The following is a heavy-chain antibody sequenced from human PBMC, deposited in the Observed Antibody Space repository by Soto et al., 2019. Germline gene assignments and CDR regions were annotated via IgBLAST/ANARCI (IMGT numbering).Heavy chain of an antibody. V-gene: IGHV1-18*01. CDR2: ISAYNGNT. CDR3: ARDHSIYCSGGSCYLIRLYGMDV. CDR1: GYTFTSYG. J-gene: IGHJ6*02. Sequence: QVQLVQSGAEVKKPGASVKVSCKASGYTFTSYGISWVRQAPGQGLEWMGWISAYNGNTNYAQKLQGRVTMTTDTSTSTAYMELRSLRSDDTAVYYCARDHSIYCSGGSCYLIRLYGMDVWGQGTTVTVSS. D-gene: IGHD2-15*01.